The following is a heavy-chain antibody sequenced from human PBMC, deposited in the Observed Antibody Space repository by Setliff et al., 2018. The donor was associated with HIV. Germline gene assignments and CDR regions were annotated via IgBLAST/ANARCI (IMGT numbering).Heavy chain of an antibody. CDR2: IYPSGRT. J-gene: IGHJ3*01. Sequence: SETLSLTCTVSSGSISSHYWSWIRQSPGKGLEWIGYIYPSGRTYYNPSLKNRVTMSIDRSKKQFSLNLSSVTAADTAMYYCAGPRGDEAFDVWGQGTMVTVSS. V-gene: IGHV4-59*04. D-gene: IGHD3-10*01. CDR1: SGSISSHY. CDR3: AGPRGDEAFDV.